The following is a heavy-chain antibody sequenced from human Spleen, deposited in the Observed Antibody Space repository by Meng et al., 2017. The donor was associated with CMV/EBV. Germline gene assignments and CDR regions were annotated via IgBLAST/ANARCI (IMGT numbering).Heavy chain of an antibody. J-gene: IGHJ4*02. CDR1: GFTLGFNKYG. CDR2: INPDGSDK. Sequence: GESLKISCVGSGFTLGFNKYGIHWVRQAPGKGLEWVANINPDGSDKYYVDSVKGRSTISRDNARNSLYLQLNSLRVEDAAVYYCARYGVVAATDYWGQGTPVTVSS. D-gene: IGHD1-26*01. V-gene: IGHV3-7*01. CDR3: ARYGVVAATDY.